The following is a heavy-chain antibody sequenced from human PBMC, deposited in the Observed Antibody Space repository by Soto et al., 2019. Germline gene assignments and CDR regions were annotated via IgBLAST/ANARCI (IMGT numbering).Heavy chain of an antibody. CDR1: GGSISSGGYS. CDR2: IYQSGST. J-gene: IGHJ4*02. V-gene: IGHV4-30-2*01. Sequence: QLQLQESGSGLVKPSQTLSLTCAVSGGSISSGGYSWSWIRQPPGKGLEWLGYIYQSGSTYSNPSLKRLVTMSADRSKNQFSLKLSSVTAADTAEYYCASARHSGGDCIPFEYWGQGTLVTVAA. CDR3: ASARHSGGDCIPFEY. D-gene: IGHD2-21*02.